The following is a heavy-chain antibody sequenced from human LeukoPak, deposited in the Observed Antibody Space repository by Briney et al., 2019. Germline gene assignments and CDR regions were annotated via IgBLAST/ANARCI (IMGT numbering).Heavy chain of an antibody. CDR2: INTDGSST. J-gene: IGHJ4*02. Sequence: GGSLRLSCAASGFTFSSYGMHWVRQAPGKGLAWVSRINTDGSSTSYADSVKGRFTISRDNAKNTLYLQMNSLRAEDTAAYYCARSGLNRFDYWGQGTLVTVSS. CDR1: GFTFSSYG. D-gene: IGHD2-15*01. CDR3: ARSGLNRFDY. V-gene: IGHV3-74*01.